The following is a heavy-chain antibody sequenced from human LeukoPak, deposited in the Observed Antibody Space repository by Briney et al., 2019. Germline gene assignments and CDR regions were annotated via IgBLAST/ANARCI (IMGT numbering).Heavy chain of an antibody. D-gene: IGHD6-19*01. CDR2: ISGSGGST. Sequence: GGSLRLSCAASGFTFSSYAMSWVRQAPGKGVEWVSAISGSGGSTYYADSVKGGFTISRDNSNTTLYLQMNSLRAEDTAVYYCAKDSSGWYGGFDYWGQGTLVTVSS. J-gene: IGHJ4*02. CDR1: GFTFSSYA. V-gene: IGHV3-23*01. CDR3: AKDSSGWYGGFDY.